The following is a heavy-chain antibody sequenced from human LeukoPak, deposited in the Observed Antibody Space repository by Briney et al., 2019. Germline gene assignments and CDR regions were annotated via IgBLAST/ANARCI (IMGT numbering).Heavy chain of an antibody. CDR1: GLTVSTAL. Sequence: GGSLRLSCRVSGLTVSTALMAWVRQAPGKGLEWVGRIKSKTDGGTTDYAAPVKGRFTISRDDSKNTLYLQMNSLKTEDTAVYYCTTDLRYDNSWGQGTLVTVSS. CDR3: TTDLRYDNS. J-gene: IGHJ4*02. CDR2: IKSKTDGGTT. V-gene: IGHV3-15*01. D-gene: IGHD3-9*01.